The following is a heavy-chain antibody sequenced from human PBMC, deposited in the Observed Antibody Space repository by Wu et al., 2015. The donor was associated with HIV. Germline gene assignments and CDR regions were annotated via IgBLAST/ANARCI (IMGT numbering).Heavy chain of an antibody. CDR1: GGTPFITYY. V-gene: IGHV1-46*01. CDR3: ARGDSGYDSNGYSYGYFDY. D-gene: IGHD5-18*01. CDR2: MNPSGGST. J-gene: IGHJ4*02. Sequence: QVQLVQSEAEVKKPGASVKVSCKASGGTPFITYYMHWVRQAPGQGLEWMGMMNPSGGSTSYAQKFQGRLTMTRDTSTSTVYMELSSLRSEDTAVYYCARGDSGYDSNGYSYGYFDYWGQGTLVTVSS.